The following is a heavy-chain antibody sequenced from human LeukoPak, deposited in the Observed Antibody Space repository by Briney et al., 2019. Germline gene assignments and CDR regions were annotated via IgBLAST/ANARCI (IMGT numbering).Heavy chain of an antibody. CDR1: GYTFTSYD. Sequence: ASVKVSCKASGYTFTSYDINWVRQATGQGLEWMGWMNPNSGNTGYAQKFQGRVTMTRNTSISTAHMELSSLRSEDTAVYYCARALSYYYDSSGPEGFDYWGQGTLVTVSS. CDR3: ARALSYYYDSSGPEGFDY. V-gene: IGHV1-8*01. CDR2: MNPNSGNT. D-gene: IGHD3-22*01. J-gene: IGHJ4*02.